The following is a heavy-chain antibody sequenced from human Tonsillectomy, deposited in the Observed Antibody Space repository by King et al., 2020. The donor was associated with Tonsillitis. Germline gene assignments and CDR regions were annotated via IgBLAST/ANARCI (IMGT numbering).Heavy chain of an antibody. CDR2: VSGVGGRT. J-gene: IGHJ4*02. Sequence: VQLVESGGGLVQPGGSLGLSCAASGFTFNNYAMSWFPQAPGKGLGWVSGVSGVGGRTYYAAFVKGRFTISRDNSKNPLYLQMNSLRAEDTAVYYCAKLDSYDSSGYYAYGGQGTLVTVSS. D-gene: IGHD3-22*01. CDR3: AKLDSYDSSGYYAY. V-gene: IGHV3-23*04. CDR1: GFTFNNYA.